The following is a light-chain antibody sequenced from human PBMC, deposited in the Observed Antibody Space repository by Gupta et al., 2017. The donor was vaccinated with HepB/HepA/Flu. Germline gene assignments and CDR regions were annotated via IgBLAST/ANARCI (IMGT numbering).Light chain of an antibody. CDR3: QLRRYWYSWT. J-gene: IGKJ1*01. CDR1: QSINTY. Sequence: EIVFTQSPTTLSLSPGERATLSCRASQSINTYFALYQQKPGPTPRLLIYDESTTATGIPARFSGSGCGTDFTLTISSLEPEDFAVYYCQLRRYWYSWTLGPGTKVEIK. CDR2: DES. V-gene: IGKV3D-11*02.